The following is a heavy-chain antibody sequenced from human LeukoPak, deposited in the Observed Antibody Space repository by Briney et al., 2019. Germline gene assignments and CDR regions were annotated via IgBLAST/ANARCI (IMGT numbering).Heavy chain of an antibody. CDR1: GFTFSSYA. J-gene: IGHJ3*02. V-gene: IGHV3-30-3*01. D-gene: IGHD1-14*01. Sequence: PGGSLRLSCAASGFTFSSYAMHWVRQAPGKGLEWVAVISYDGSNKYYADSVKGRFTISRDNSKNTLYLQMNSLRAEDTAVYYCARGPFRTPAFDIWGQGTMVTVSS. CDR3: ARGPFRTPAFDI. CDR2: ISYDGSNK.